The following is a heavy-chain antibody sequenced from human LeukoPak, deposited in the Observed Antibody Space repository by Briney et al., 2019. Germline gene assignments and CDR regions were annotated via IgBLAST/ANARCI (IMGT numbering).Heavy chain of an antibody. CDR3: TRGRMYYDILTGYYNVPAFDY. CDR1: GFTFGDYA. J-gene: IGHJ4*02. Sequence: GVLLLSCPASGFTFGDYAMGWVRQAPGKGLGGVGFIRSKAYGVTTEYAAAGKGKFTISRDDSKSIAYLQMNSLKTEDTAVYYCTRGRMYYDILTGYYNVPAFDYWGQGTLVTVSS. CDR2: IRSKAYGVTT. V-gene: IGHV3-49*04. D-gene: IGHD3-9*01.